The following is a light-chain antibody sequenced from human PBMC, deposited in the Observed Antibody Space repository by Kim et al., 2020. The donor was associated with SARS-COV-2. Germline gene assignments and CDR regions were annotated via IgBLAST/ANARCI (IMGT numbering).Light chain of an antibody. Sequence: SPGERASLSCRASPSVRSNRLAWYQQKPGQAPRLLIYGSSIRAAGIPDRFSGSGSGTDFTLTISRLEPEDFAVYYCQQYAATPRTFGQGTKVDIK. CDR1: PSVRSNR. V-gene: IGKV3-20*01. CDR3: QQYAATPRT. CDR2: GSS. J-gene: IGKJ1*01.